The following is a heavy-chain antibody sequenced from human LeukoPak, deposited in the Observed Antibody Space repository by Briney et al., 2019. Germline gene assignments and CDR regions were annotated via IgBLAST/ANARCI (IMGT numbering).Heavy chain of an antibody. V-gene: IGHV1-46*01. CDR2: INPSGGST. J-gene: IGHJ3*02. Sequence: ASVKVSCKASGYTSTSYYMHWVRQAPGQGLEWMGIINPSGGSTSYAQKFQGRVTMTRDMSTSTVYMELSSLRSEDTAVYYCARERIVVVTARHAFDIWGQGTMVTVSS. D-gene: IGHD2-21*02. CDR1: GYTSTSYY. CDR3: ARERIVVVTARHAFDI.